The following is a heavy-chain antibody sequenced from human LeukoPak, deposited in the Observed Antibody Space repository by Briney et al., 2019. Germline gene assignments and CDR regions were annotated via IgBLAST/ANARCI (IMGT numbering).Heavy chain of an antibody. CDR3: ARAYDDSSGYYPARIDY. J-gene: IGHJ4*02. V-gene: IGHV3-23*01. Sequence: PGGSLRLSCAASGFTFSSYGMSWVRQAPGKGLEWVSAISGSGGSTYYADSVKGRFTISRDNAKNSLYLQMNSLRAEDTAVYYCARAYDDSSGYYPARIDYWGQGTLVTVSS. D-gene: IGHD3-22*01. CDR2: ISGSGGST. CDR1: GFTFSSYG.